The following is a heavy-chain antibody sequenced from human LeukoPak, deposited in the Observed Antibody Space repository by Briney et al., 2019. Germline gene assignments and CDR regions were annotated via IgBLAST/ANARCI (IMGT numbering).Heavy chain of an antibody. CDR3: ARRLRMRAMVRGATTANWFDP. D-gene: IGHD3-10*01. Sequence: SETLSLTCTVSGGSISSSSYYWGWVRQPPGKGLEWIGNIFYSGSTYYSPSLKSRVTISLDTSRNQFSLRLSSVTAADTAVYYCARRLRMRAMVRGATTANWFDPWGQGTLVTVSS. J-gene: IGHJ5*02. V-gene: IGHV4-39*07. CDR2: IFYSGST. CDR1: GGSISSSSYY.